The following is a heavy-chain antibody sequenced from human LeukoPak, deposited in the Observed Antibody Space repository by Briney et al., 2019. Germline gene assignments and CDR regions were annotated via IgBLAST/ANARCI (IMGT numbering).Heavy chain of an antibody. CDR2: ISSSDSTI. V-gene: IGHV3-11*01. Sequence: GGSLRLSCAASKFSFSAYWMHWVRQAPGKGLEWVSYISSSDSTIYYADSVKGRFTISRDNAKNSLYLQLNSLRAEDTAVYYCARLKRRPAYFDYWGQGTLVTVSS. J-gene: IGHJ4*02. CDR3: ARLKRRPAYFDY. CDR1: KFSFSAYW.